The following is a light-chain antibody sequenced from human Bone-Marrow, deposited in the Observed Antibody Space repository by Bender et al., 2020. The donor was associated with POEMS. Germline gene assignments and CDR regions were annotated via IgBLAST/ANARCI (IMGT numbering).Light chain of an antibody. Sequence: QSVLTQPPSASGAPEQRVTVSCTGSSSNIGAGYDVHWYQQLPGTAPKLLIYDTFNRPSGVPDRFSGSRSGTSASLAISGLQSEDEADYYCAVWDDSLNGWVFGGGTKLTVL. J-gene: IGLJ3*02. V-gene: IGLV1-40*01. CDR3: AVWDDSLNGWV. CDR1: SSNIGAGYD. CDR2: DTF.